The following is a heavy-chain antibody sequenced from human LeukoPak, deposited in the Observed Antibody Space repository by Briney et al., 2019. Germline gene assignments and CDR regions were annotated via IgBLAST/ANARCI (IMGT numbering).Heavy chain of an antibody. V-gene: IGHV1-2*02. CDR2: INPNSGGT. J-gene: IGHJ5*02. Sequence: ASVKVSCKASGYTFTGYYMHWVRQAPRQGLEWMGWINPNSGGTNYAQKFQGRVTMTRDTSISTAYMELSRLRSDDTAVYYCARDLGSYLDWFDPWGQGTLVTVSS. CDR3: ARDLGSYLDWFDP. CDR1: GYTFTGYY. D-gene: IGHD1-26*01.